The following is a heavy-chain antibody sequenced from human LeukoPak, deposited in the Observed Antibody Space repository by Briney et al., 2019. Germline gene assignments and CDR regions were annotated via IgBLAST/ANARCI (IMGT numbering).Heavy chain of an antibody. CDR3: ARSQWLRSAFDY. V-gene: IGHV4-34*01. CDR1: GGSFSGYY. J-gene: IGHJ4*02. D-gene: IGHD5-12*01. Sequence: TSETLSLTCAVYGGSFSGYYWSWIRQPPGKGLEWIGEINHSGSTNYNPSLKSRVTISVDTSKNQFSLKLSSVTAADTAVYYCARSQWLRSAFDYWGQGTLVTVSS. CDR2: INHSGST.